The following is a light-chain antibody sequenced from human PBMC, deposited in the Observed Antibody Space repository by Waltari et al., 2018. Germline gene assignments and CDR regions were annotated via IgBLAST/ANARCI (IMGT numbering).Light chain of an antibody. CDR1: SSNIGNNY. Sequence: QSVLTQPPSVSAAPGQKVIISCSGSSSNIGNNYISWYKHLPGTAPKLLIYDNNKRPSGIPDQFSGSKSGTSATLGVTGLQTGDEADYYCGTWDSSLSAVVFGGGTKLTVL. CDR3: GTWDSSLSAVV. CDR2: DNN. J-gene: IGLJ2*01. V-gene: IGLV1-51*01.